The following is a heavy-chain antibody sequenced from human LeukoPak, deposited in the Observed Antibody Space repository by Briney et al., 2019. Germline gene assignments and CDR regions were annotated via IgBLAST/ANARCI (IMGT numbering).Heavy chain of an antibody. CDR2: ISWNSGSI. CDR1: GFTFDDYA. V-gene: IGHV3-9*01. J-gene: IGHJ4*02. D-gene: IGHD6-13*01. Sequence: GGSLRLSCAASGFTFDDYAMHWVRQAPGKGLEWDSGISWNSGSIGYADSVKGRFTISRDNAKNSLYLQMNSLRAEDTALYYCAKDRAPGGAAGDFDYWGQGTLVTVSS. CDR3: AKDRAPGGAAGDFDY.